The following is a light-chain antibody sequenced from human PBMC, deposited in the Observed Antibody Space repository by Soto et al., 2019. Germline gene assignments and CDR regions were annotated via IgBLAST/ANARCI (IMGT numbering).Light chain of an antibody. Sequence: QSALTQPPSASGTPGQRVTISCSGSRSNIGSNIVKWYQQLPGTAPKLLIYSHNQRPSGVPDRFSGSKSGTSASLAIIGLQYEDEDDYYCASWDDSLXGYVFGTGTKVXV. J-gene: IGLJ1*01. CDR1: RSNIGSNI. CDR3: ASWDDSLXGYV. CDR2: SHN. V-gene: IGLV1-44*01.